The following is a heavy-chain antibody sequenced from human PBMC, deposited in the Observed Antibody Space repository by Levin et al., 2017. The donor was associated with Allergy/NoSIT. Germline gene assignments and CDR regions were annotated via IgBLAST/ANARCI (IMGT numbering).Heavy chain of an antibody. V-gene: IGHV3-48*01. J-gene: IGHJ1*01. CDR1: GCTFSSES. CDR3: ARHKYFQH. CDR2: ISSSSSTI. Sequence: GGSLRLSCAASGCTFSSESMNWVRQAPGKGLEWVSYISSSSSTIYYADSVKGRFTISRDNAKNSLYLQMNSLRAEDTAVYYCARHKYFQHWGQGTLVTVSS. D-gene: IGHD2-21*01.